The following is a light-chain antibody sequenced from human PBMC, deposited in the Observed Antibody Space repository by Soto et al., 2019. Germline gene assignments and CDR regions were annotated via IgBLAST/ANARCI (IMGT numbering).Light chain of an antibody. Sequence: DTQMTQSPSALSASGGERVTITCGASQSISSYLNWYQQKPGKAPKLLIFAASSLQSWVPPRFSGSGSWTDFTLTISSLQPEDFSTYYWQQSYTTPGTFGQGTKVDIK. CDR1: QSISSY. CDR2: AAS. CDR3: QQSYTTPGT. J-gene: IGKJ1*01. V-gene: IGKV1-39*01.